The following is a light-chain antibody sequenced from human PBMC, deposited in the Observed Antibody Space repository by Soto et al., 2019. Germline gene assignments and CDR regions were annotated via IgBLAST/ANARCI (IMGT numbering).Light chain of an antibody. V-gene: IGKV2-28*01. J-gene: IGKJ2*01. CDR1: QSLLHGNGYNY. CDR3: MQALHTPYT. Sequence: DIVMTQSPLSLPVTSGEPASISCRSSQSLLHGNGYNYLEWYLQKPGQSPQLLIYLGSNRASGVHERLSGSGPGTDFTLKISRVEAEDVGSYSCMQALHTPYTFGQGTKVEVK. CDR2: LGS.